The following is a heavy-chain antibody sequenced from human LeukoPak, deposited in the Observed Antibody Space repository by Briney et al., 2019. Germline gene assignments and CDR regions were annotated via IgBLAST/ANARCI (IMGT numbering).Heavy chain of an antibody. J-gene: IGHJ2*01. CDR3: GKDQGSMNGVRTTNWFFDL. V-gene: IGHV3-7*01. D-gene: IGHD1-1*01. Sequence: PGGSLRLSCAASGFTFSNYWMSWVRQAPGKGLEWLANINQDGSEIYYVDSVKGRFTISRDNGKNSLYLQINSLRADDTAVYYGGKDQGSMNGVRTTNWFFDLCGRGTLVTVSS. CDR2: INQDGSEI. CDR1: GFTFSNYW.